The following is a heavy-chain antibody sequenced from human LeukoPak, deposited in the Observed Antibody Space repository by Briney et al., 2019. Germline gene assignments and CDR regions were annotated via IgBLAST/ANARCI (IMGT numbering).Heavy chain of an antibody. D-gene: IGHD3-16*01. J-gene: IGHJ3*02. CDR2: VYYSGST. Sequence: SETLSLTCTVSSGSISRHFWRWIRQPPAKGLEWNGYVYYSGSTNYNPSLKSRVTISVDTSKKQFSLKLSSATAADTAVYYCARVLDLSKRGLDAFDIWGQGTMVTVSS. V-gene: IGHV4-59*11. CDR1: SGSISRHF. CDR3: ARVLDLSKRGLDAFDI.